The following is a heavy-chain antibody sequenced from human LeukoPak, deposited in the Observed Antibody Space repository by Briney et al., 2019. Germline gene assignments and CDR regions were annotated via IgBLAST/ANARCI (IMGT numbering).Heavy chain of an antibody. V-gene: IGHV3-23*01. J-gene: IGHJ4*02. CDR3: AKRAALEYYYGSGSSYYFDY. D-gene: IGHD3-10*01. CDR2: ISGSGGST. CDR1: GFTFSSYA. Sequence: PGGSLRLSCAASGFTFSSYAMSWVRQAPGKGLEWVSAISGSGGSTYYADSVKGLFTISRDNSKNTLYLQMNSLRAEDTAVYYCAKRAALEYYYGSGSSYYFDYWGQGTLVTVSS.